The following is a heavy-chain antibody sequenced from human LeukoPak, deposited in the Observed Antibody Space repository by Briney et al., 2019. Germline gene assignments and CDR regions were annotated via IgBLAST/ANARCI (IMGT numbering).Heavy chain of an antibody. CDR1: GGSISGYY. D-gene: IGHD2-2*01. Sequence: SETLSLTCTVSGGSISGYYWTWIRQPAGKGLECIGHIHTSGSTNFNPSLKSRVTMSVGTSKNQFSLMLDSVTAADTAVYYCARGGTKAAATFDYWGQGIMVTV. J-gene: IGHJ4*02. CDR3: ARGGTKAAATFDY. CDR2: IHTSGST. V-gene: IGHV4-4*07.